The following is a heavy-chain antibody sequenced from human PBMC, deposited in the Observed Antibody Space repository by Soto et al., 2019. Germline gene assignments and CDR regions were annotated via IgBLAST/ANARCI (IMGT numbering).Heavy chain of an antibody. CDR3: ASKGAQLGNYSYYYYMDV. Sequence: QVQLQQWGAGLLKPSETLSLTCAVYGGSFSGYYWSWIRQPPGKGLEWIGEINHSGSTNYNPSLKSRVTISVDTSKNQFSLKLSSVTAADTAVYYCASKGAQLGNYSYYYYMDVWGKGTTVTVSS. V-gene: IGHV4-34*01. D-gene: IGHD6-6*01. CDR1: GGSFSGYY. CDR2: INHSGST. J-gene: IGHJ6*03.